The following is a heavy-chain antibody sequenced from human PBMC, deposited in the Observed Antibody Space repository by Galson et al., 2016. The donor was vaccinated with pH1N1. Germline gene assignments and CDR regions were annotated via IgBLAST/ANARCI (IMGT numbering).Heavy chain of an antibody. Sequence: SLRLSCAASGFTFSSYSINWVRQAPGKGLEWVSYISSSSTIYYADSVKGRFTISRDNAKNSLYLQMNSLRAEDTAVYYCARVNHYYYYGLDVWGQGTTVTVSS. V-gene: IGHV3-48*01. CDR3: ARVNHYYYYGLDV. CDR1: GFTFSSYS. D-gene: IGHD1-14*01. J-gene: IGHJ6*02. CDR2: ISSSSTI.